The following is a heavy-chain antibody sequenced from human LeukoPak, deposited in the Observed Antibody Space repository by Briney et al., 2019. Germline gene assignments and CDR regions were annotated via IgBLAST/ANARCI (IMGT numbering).Heavy chain of an antibody. CDR1: GFTFSSYG. V-gene: IGHV3-30*03. D-gene: IGHD2-2*02. J-gene: IGHJ4*02. CDR2: ISYDGSNK. Sequence: PGGSLRLSCAASGFTFSSYGMHWVRQAPGKGLEWVAVISYDGSNKYYADSVKGRFTISRDNSKNTLYLQMNSLRAEDTAVCYCARAPEPLYFYFDYWGQGTLVTVSS. CDR3: ARAPEPLYFYFDY.